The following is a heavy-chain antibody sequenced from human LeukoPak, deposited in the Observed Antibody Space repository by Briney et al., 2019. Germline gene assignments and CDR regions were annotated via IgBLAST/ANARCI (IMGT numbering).Heavy chain of an antibody. D-gene: IGHD3-10*01. Sequence: GESLKISCKGSGYSFSNYWIGWVRQMPGKGLEWMGIIYPGEYDIRYSPSFEGQVTFSADKSIRTAYVQWNSLKASDTAMYFCARLTSGAPDAFDVWGQGTMVTVSS. CDR1: GYSFSNYW. J-gene: IGHJ3*01. CDR3: ARLTSGAPDAFDV. CDR2: IYPGEYDI. V-gene: IGHV5-51*01.